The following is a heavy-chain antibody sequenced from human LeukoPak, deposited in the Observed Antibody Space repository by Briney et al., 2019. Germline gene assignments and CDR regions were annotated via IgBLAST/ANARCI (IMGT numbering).Heavy chain of an antibody. V-gene: IGHV3-30*04. Sequence: GGSLRLSCAASGFTFSSYEMHWVRQAPGKGLEWVAVISYDGSNKYYADSVKGRFTISGDNSKNTLYLQMNSLRAEDTAVYYCARGRGYRGIAPRLTHHYFDYWGQGTLVTVSS. D-gene: IGHD6-6*01. J-gene: IGHJ4*02. CDR1: GFTFSSYE. CDR2: ISYDGSNK. CDR3: ARGRGYRGIAPRLTHHYFDY.